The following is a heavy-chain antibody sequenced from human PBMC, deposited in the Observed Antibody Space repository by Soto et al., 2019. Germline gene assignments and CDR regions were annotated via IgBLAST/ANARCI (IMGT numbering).Heavy chain of an antibody. Sequence: QVQLVESGGGVVQPGGSLRPSCAASGFTFSGYGMHWVRQAPGEGLQGXXXXXXXXXXXXXADXXKXRFTISRDNPKXXXXXXXXXXXXXXXXXXXXXXXXXXSSWYAPEYWGQGTVVTVSP. CDR3: XXXXXXSSWYAPEY. CDR2: XXXXXXXX. J-gene: IGHJ4*02. D-gene: IGHD6-13*01. V-gene: IGHV3-30*02. CDR1: GFTFSGYG.